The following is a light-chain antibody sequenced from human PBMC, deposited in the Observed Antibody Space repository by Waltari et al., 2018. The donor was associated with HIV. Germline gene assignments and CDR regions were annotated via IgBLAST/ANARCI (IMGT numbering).Light chain of an antibody. Sequence: QSVVTQPPSVSGTPGQTVTISCSGSTSNIGIKTVNWSQHPPGTAPKRLIYGNYQRPSGVPDRFSASKSGTSASLAISGLQSEDEADYYCASWDASLNGWVFGGGTKLTVL. CDR3: ASWDASLNGWV. CDR1: TSNIGIKT. V-gene: IGLV1-44*01. J-gene: IGLJ3*02. CDR2: GNY.